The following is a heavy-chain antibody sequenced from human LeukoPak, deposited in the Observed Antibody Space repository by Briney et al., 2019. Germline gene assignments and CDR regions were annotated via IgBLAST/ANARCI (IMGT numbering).Heavy chain of an antibody. Sequence: SETLSLTCTVSGGSISSYYWSWIRQPPGKGLEWIGYIYYSGGANYNPSLKSRVTISVDTSKNPYPLKLSSVTAADTAVYYCARIFIRNGYSSYFDCWGQGTLVTVSS. CDR3: ARIFIRNGYSSYFDC. J-gene: IGHJ4*02. CDR1: GGSISSYY. CDR2: IYYSGGA. V-gene: IGHV4-59*08. D-gene: IGHD5-18*01.